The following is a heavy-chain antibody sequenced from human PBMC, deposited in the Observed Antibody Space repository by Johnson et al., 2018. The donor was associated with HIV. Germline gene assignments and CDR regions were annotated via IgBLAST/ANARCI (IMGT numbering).Heavy chain of an antibody. Sequence: EVQLVESGGGVVQPGRSLRLSCAASGFTFTSYWMSWVRQAPGKGLDGVANIKQVEGENYEGASVKGGLTISRDNAKNSLYLQMNKLRAEDTAVYFCASQVRGLRLGVDAFDIWGQGTMVTVSS. CDR2: IKQVEGEN. V-gene: IGHV3-7*03. J-gene: IGHJ3*02. D-gene: IGHD3-16*01. CDR3: ASQVRGLRLGVDAFDI. CDR1: GFTFTSYW.